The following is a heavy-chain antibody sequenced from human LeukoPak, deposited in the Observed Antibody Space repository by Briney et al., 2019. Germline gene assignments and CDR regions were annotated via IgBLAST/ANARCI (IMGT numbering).Heavy chain of an antibody. D-gene: IGHD3-10*01. Sequence: GGSLRLSCAASGFTFSSYALSWVRQAPGKGLEWVSYIASSISNIYYADSVKGRFTISRDNAKNSLYLQMNSLRDEDTAVYYCARDGRSGGYNYYYYYGMDVWGQGTTVTVSS. CDR1: GFTFSSYA. CDR3: ARDGRSGGYNYYYYYGMDV. CDR2: IASSISNI. V-gene: IGHV3-48*02. J-gene: IGHJ6*02.